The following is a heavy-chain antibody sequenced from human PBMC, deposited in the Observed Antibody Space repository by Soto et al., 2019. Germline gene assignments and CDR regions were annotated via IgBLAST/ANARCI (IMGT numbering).Heavy chain of an antibody. CDR2: ISYDGSNK. D-gene: IGHD5-18*01. J-gene: IGHJ4*02. CDR1: GFTFSSYA. CDR3: ARDPAPRTGTAMAAYNQYYFDY. V-gene: IGHV3-30-3*01. Sequence: GGSLRLSCAASGFTFSSYAMHWVRQAPGKGLEWVAVISYDGSNKYYADSVKGRFTISRDNSKNTLYLQMNSLRAEDTAVYYCARDPAPRTGTAMAAYNQYYFDYWGQGTLVTVSS.